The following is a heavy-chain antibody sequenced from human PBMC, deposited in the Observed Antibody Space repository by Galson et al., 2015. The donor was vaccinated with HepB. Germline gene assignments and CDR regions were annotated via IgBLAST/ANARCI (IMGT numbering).Heavy chain of an antibody. Sequence: SLRLSCAASGFTFSSYAMSWVRQAPGKGLEWVSAISGSGGSTYYADSVKGRFTISRDNSKNTLYLQMNSLRAEDTAVYYYAKAEMYGDYYYYGMDVWGQGTTVTVSS. CDR2: ISGSGGST. CDR3: AKAEMYGDYYYYGMDV. CDR1: GFTFSSYA. V-gene: IGHV3-23*01. J-gene: IGHJ6*02. D-gene: IGHD4-17*01.